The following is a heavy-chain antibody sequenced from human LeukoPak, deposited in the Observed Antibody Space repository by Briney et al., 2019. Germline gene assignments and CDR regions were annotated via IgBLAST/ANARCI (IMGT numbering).Heavy chain of an antibody. D-gene: IGHD3-9*01. CDR1: GYTFTSYY. CDR2: ISAYNGNT. CDR3: ARDDLGKYYDILTGLDY. V-gene: IGHV1-18*04. Sequence: ASVKVSCKASGYTFTSYYMHWVRQAPGQGLEWMGWISAYNGNTNYAQKLQGRVTMTTDTSTSTAYMELRSLRSDDTAVYYCARDDLGKYYDILTGLDYWGQGTLVTVSS. J-gene: IGHJ4*02.